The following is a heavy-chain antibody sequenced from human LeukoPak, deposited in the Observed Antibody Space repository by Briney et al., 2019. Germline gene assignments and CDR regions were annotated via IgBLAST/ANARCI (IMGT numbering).Heavy chain of an antibody. CDR2: IFSRGSS. CDR1: GGSISNYY. J-gene: IGHJ4*02. CDR3: ARASDSSGYYDLDY. V-gene: IGHV4-59*01. D-gene: IGHD3-22*01. Sequence: SETLSLTCSVSGGSISNYYWSWIRQPPGKGLEWIGYIFSRGSSNYSPSLKSRVTILVDTSKNQFSLKLSSVTAADTAVYYCARASDSSGYYDLDYWGQGTLVTVSS.